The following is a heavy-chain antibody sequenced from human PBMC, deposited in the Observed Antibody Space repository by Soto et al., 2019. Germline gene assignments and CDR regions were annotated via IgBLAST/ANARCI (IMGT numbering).Heavy chain of an antibody. D-gene: IGHD3-9*01. J-gene: IGHJ3*02. CDR1: GYTFSRYG. CDR2: INGYNGNT. CDR3: TRDLLFDFLTGFEDGFDI. Sequence: QAQVVQSETEVKRPGASVKLSCKASGYTFSRYGISWVRQAPGQGLEWMGWINGYNGNTNYAQRLQDRVTMTADTSTNTVFLDVRSLTSEDAAVYYCTRDLLFDFLTGFEDGFDIWGHGTLLIVSS. V-gene: IGHV1-18*01.